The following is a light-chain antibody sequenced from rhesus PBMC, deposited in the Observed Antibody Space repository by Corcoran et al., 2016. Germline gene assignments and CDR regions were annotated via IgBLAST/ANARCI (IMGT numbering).Light chain of an antibody. CDR1: QTVSTN. CDR3: QQYSDWPLT. J-gene: IGKJ4*01. Sequence: EIVMTQSPATLSLSPGERATLSCRASQTVSTNFAWYQQEAGKAPRLLIYGVSNRAAGIPDRFSGSGSGTDITLTISSLEPEDFAIYYCQQYSDWPLTFGGGTKVEIK. CDR2: GVS. V-gene: IGKV3-42*03.